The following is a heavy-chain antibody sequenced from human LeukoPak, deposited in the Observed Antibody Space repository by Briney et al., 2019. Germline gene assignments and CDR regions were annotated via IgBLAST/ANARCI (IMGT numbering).Heavy chain of an antibody. Sequence: GESLKISCKGSGYSFTNYWIGWVRQMPGKGLEWMGIIYPDDSDTRYSPSFQGQVTISADKSISTAYLQWSSLKASDTAMYYCARHWRGYSSSQTTIDYWGQGTLVTVSS. CDR2: IYPDDSDT. V-gene: IGHV5-51*01. CDR1: GYSFTNYW. CDR3: ARHWRGYSSSQTTIDY. D-gene: IGHD6-13*01. J-gene: IGHJ4*02.